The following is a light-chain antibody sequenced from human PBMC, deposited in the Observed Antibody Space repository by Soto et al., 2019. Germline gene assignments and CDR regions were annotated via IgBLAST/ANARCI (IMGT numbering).Light chain of an antibody. Sequence: DIQMAQSQSSLSASIGDSVTITCRASQYITYYLAWFQQRPGKAPVFLIYAAFSLQSGVPPKFNGSGSGTDFTLTINSLQPEDFATYYCQQYRDYPYTFGQGTKVDIK. CDR2: AAF. CDR3: QQYRDYPYT. J-gene: IGKJ2*01. V-gene: IGKV1-16*02. CDR1: QYITYY.